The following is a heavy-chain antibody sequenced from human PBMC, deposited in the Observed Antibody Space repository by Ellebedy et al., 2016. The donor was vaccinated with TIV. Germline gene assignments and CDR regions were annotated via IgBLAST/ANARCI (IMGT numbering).Heavy chain of an antibody. CDR2: FIPLFGTA. CDR3: AKKYDDSPDIDLDAFDI. Sequence: ASVKVSXKASGGTFSIYALSWVRQTRGQGLELMGGFIPLFGTANYPPKFQGRVTITADDSTNTAYMELSSLRSEDTAVYYCAKKYDDSPDIDLDAFDIWGQGTMVTVSS. D-gene: IGHD2-15*01. J-gene: IGHJ3*02. V-gene: IGHV1-69*13. CDR1: GGTFSIYA.